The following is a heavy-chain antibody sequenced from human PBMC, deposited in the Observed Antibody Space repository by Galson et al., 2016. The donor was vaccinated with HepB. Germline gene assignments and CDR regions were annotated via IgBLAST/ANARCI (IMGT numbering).Heavy chain of an antibody. CDR1: GFTFSSYG. CDR2: ISYDGSNK. CDR3: AKDVLRYFTVLAFDI. D-gene: IGHD3-9*01. V-gene: IGHV3-30*18. Sequence: LRLSCAASGFTFSSYGMHWVRQAPGKGLEWVAVISYDGSNKYYADSVKGRFTISRDNSKNTLYLQMNSLRAEDTAVYYCAKDVLRYFTVLAFDIWGQGTIVTVSS. J-gene: IGHJ3*02.